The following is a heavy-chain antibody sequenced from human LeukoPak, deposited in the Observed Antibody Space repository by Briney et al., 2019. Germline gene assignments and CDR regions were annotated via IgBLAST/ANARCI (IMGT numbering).Heavy chain of an antibody. V-gene: IGHV3-73*01. CDR1: GFTFSGSA. D-gene: IGHD6-6*01. CDR2: IRSKANSYAT. CDR3: TRYSSSDNWFDP. J-gene: IGHJ5*02. Sequence: GGSLRLSCAASGFTFSGSAMHWVRQASGKGLEWVGRIRSKANSYATAYTASVKGRFTISRDDSKNTAYLQMNSLKTEDTAVYYCTRYSSSDNWFDPWGQGTLVTVSS.